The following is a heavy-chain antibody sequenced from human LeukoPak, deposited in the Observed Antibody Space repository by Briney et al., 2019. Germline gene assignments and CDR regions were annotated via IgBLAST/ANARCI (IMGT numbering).Heavy chain of an antibody. Sequence: GGTLRLSCAASGFTFSSYNMNWVRQAPGKGLEWVSYISSSSSTIYYADSVKGRFTISRDNAKNSLYLQMNSLRAEDTAVYYCARIQRGKGDDFWSAPPRGAFEIWGQGTMVTVSS. CDR2: ISSSSSTI. D-gene: IGHD3-3*01. CDR1: GFTFSSYN. V-gene: IGHV3-48*01. J-gene: IGHJ3*02. CDR3: ARIQRGKGDDFWSAPPRGAFEI.